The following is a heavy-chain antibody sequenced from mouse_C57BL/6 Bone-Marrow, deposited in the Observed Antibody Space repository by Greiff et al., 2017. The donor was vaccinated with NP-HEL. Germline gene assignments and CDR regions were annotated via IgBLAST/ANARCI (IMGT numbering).Heavy chain of an antibody. CDR2: IFPGDGDT. J-gene: IGHJ4*01. V-gene: IGHV1-82*01. CDR1: GYAFSSSW. CDR3: ARAPGYYAMDY. Sequence: LQESGPELVKPGASVKISCKASGYAFSSSWMNWVKQRPGKGLEWIGRIFPGDGDTNYNGKFKGKATLTADKSSSTAYMQLSSLTSEDSAVYFCARAPGYYAMDYWGQGTSVTVSS.